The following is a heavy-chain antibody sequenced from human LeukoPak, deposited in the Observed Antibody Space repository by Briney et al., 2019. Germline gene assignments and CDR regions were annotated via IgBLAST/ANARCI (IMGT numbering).Heavy chain of an antibody. CDR3: AKYGDRDYYFDY. CDR2: IPYDGSNK. Sequence: GGSLRLSCAASGFTFSSYAMHWVRQAPGKGLEWVALIPYDGSNKYYADSVKGRFTVSRDNSKNTLYLQMNSLRAEDAAVYFCAKYGDRDYYFDYWGQGTLVTVSS. J-gene: IGHJ4*02. V-gene: IGHV3-30*04. CDR1: GFTFSSYA. D-gene: IGHD4-17*01.